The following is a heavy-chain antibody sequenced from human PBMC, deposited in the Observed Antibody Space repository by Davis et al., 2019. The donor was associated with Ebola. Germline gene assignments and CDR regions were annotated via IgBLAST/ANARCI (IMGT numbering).Heavy chain of an antibody. V-gene: IGHV1-18*01. D-gene: IGHD3-16*02. CDR2: ISAYNGNT. CDR1: GYTFTSYG. CDR3: AGGDYIWGSYRHHNY. J-gene: IGHJ4*02. Sequence: ASVKVSCKASGYTFTSYGISWVRQAPGQGLEWMGWISAYNGNTNYAQKFQGRVTITADKSTSTAYMELSSLRSEDTAVYYCAGGDYIWGSYRHHNYWGQGTLVTVSS.